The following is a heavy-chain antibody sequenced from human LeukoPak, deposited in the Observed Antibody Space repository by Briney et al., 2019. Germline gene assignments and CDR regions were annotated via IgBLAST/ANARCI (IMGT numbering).Heavy chain of an antibody. Sequence: RSSETLSLTCTVSGGSISSYYWSWIRQPPGKGLEWIGYIYYSGSTNYNPSLKCRVTISVDTSKNQFSLKLSSVTAADTAVYYCARGRYYGSDWGQGTLVTVSS. CDR3: ARGRYYGSD. J-gene: IGHJ1*01. CDR2: IYYSGST. D-gene: IGHD3-10*01. V-gene: IGHV4-59*01. CDR1: GGSISSYY.